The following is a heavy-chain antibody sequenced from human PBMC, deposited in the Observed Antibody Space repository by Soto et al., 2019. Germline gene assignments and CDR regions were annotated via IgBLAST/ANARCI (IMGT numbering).Heavy chain of an antibody. CDR3: ARNGDCTRPGCIVGWFDP. Sequence: SQTRSHTCTVADGCSSRGGYYLSWNNPHPGKGLEWIGYIYYSGVTNYNPSLGGRVTISIDKSKNQFYLDLNSVTAADTAMYYCARNGDCTRPGCIVGWFDPWGPGTLVTVSS. CDR1: DGCSSRGGYY. J-gene: IGHJ5*02. V-gene: IGHV4-31*03. D-gene: IGHD2-8*01. CDR2: IYYSGVT.